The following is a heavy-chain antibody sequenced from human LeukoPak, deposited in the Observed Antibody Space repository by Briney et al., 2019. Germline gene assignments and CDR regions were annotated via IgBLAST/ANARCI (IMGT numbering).Heavy chain of an antibody. CDR3: ASLYSSSWYEGYFDY. Sequence: SETLSLTCTVSGGSISSYYWSWIRQPPGKGLEWIGYIYYSGSTNYNPSLKSRVTISVDTSKNQFSLKLSSVTAADTAVYYCASLYSSSWYEGYFDYWGQGTLVTVSS. CDR1: GGSISSYY. J-gene: IGHJ4*02. D-gene: IGHD6-13*01. V-gene: IGHV4-59*01. CDR2: IYYSGST.